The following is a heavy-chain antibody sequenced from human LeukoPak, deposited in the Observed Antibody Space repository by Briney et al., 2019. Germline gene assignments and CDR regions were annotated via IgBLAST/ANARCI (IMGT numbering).Heavy chain of an antibody. CDR3: ARDHSPNDAFDI. CDR1: GFTFSDYY. J-gene: IGHJ3*02. V-gene: IGHV3-11*04. CDR2: ISGRGANT. D-gene: IGHD2-15*01. Sequence: KPGGSLRLSCAASGFTFSDYYMSWIRQAPGKGLEWVSAISGRGANTYYADSVKGRFTISRDNAKNSLYLQMNSLRAEDTAVYYCARDHSPNDAFDIWGQGTMVTVSS.